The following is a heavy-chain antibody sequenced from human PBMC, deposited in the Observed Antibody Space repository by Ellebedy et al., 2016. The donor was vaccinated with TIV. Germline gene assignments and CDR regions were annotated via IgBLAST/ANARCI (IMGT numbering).Heavy chain of an antibody. CDR1: GFTFSSYW. J-gene: IGHJ4*02. Sequence: GESLKISCAASGFTFSSYWMSWVRQAPGKGLEWVANIKQDGSEKYYVDSVKGRFTISRDSAKNSLYLQMNSLRTEDTALYYCAKEPRMDYWGQGTLVTVSS. CDR2: IKQDGSEK. D-gene: IGHD2-8*01. CDR3: AKEPRMDY. V-gene: IGHV3-7*03.